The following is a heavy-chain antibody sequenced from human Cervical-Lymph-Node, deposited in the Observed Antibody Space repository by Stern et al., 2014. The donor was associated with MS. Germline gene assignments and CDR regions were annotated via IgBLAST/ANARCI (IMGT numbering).Heavy chain of an antibody. CDR2: ISYDGSNT. J-gene: IGHJ4*02. D-gene: IGHD5-18*01. CDR3: VTGRGYMSGQPDXXX. CDR1: GFRFSSYG. V-gene: IGHV3-30*03. Sequence: VQLVESGGGVVQPGRSLRLSCEASGFRFSSYGIPWVRQAPGKGLEWVAVISYDGSNTHYGVSVKGRFTISRDNSKNMLFLHMNSLSAEDTAVYYCVTGRGYMSGQPDXXXWGQGALVTVTS.